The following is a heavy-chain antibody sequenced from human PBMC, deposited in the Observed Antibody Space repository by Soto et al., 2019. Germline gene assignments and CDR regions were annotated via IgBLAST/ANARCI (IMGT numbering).Heavy chain of an antibody. Sequence: EVQLLESGGGLVQPGGSLGLSCAASGFTFSSYDMSWVRQAPGKGLEYGSSISVTGSGTYYADSVKGRFTISRDNSKNTLYLQMNSLRVEDTAVYYCARTTTTKSRDYWGQGTLVTVSS. CDR2: ISVTGSGT. V-gene: IGHV3-23*01. CDR3: ARTTTTKSRDY. CDR1: GFTFSSYD. J-gene: IGHJ4*02. D-gene: IGHD4-17*01.